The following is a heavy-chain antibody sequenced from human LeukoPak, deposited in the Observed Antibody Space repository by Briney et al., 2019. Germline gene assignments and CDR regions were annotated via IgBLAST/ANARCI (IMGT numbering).Heavy chain of an antibody. J-gene: IGHJ4*02. Sequence: ASVKVSCKASGYTFTSYDINWVRQATGQGLEWMGWMNPNSGNTGYAQKFQGRVTMTRNTSISTAYMELSSLRSEDTAVYYCATARWDSSGYRHYFDYWGQGTLVTVSS. CDR3: ATARWDSSGYRHYFDY. V-gene: IGHV1-8*01. D-gene: IGHD3-22*01. CDR1: GYTFTSYD. CDR2: MNPNSGNT.